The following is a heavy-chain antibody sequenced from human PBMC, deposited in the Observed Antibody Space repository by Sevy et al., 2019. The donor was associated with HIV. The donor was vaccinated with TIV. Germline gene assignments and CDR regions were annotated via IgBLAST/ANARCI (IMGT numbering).Heavy chain of an antibody. CDR3: AKAKDADGLNIAVAGTGAFDI. J-gene: IGHJ3*02. Sequence: AGSLRLSCAASGFTFSSYSMNWVRQAPGKGLEWVSCHSSSSSYIYYADSVKGRFTMSRDNAKNSLYLQMNSLRAEDTAVYYCAKAKDADGLNIAVAGTGAFDIWGQGTMVTVSS. V-gene: IGHV3-21*01. D-gene: IGHD6-19*01. CDR2: HSSSSSYI. CDR1: GFTFSSYS.